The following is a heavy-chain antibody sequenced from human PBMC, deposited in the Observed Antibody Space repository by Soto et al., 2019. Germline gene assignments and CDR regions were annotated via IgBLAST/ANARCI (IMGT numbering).Heavy chain of an antibody. V-gene: IGHV3-23*01. CDR2: IGGGGGYT. J-gene: IGHJ6*02. CDR3: AKEPPGAHPLLSGYYYGMDV. Sequence: SLRLSCEASGFTFSGCAMSWVRQAPGKGLEWVSAIGGGGGYTFYADSVKGRFTISRDNSKHTLYLQMNSLRAEDTAVYYCAKEPPGAHPLLSGYYYGMDVWGQGTTVTVSS. D-gene: IGHD3-10*01. CDR1: GFTFSGCA.